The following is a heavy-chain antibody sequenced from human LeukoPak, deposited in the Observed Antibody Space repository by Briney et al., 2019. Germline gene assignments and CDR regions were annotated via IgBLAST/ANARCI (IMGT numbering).Heavy chain of an antibody. D-gene: IGHD3-10*01. CDR3: ARVISDYGSGSYYHDY. CDR1: GFTFSNYA. Sequence: GGSLRLSCAASGFTFSNYAMSWVRQAPGKGLEWVSVIYSGGSTYYADSVKGRFTISRDNSKNTLYLQMNSLRAEDTAVYYCARVISDYGSGSYYHDYWGQGTLVTVSS. J-gene: IGHJ4*02. V-gene: IGHV3-53*01. CDR2: IYSGGST.